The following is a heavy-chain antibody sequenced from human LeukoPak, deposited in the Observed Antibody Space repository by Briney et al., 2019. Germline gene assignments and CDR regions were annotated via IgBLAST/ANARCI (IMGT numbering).Heavy chain of an antibody. V-gene: IGHV3-23*01. CDR2: ISGSGGST. CDR1: GFTFSSYA. J-gene: IGHJ4*02. Sequence: SGGSLRLSCAASGFTFSSYAMSWVRQAPGKGLEWVSAISGSGGSTYYADSVKGRFTISRDNSKNTLYLQMNSLRAEDTAVYYCAKDRIYYDSSGLPHDYWGQEPRVTVSS. CDR3: AKDRIYYDSSGLPHDY. D-gene: IGHD3-22*01.